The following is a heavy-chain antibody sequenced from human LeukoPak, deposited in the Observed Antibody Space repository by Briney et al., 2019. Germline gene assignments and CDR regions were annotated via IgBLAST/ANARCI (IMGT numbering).Heavy chain of an antibody. Sequence: SETLSLTCTVSGGSISSDYWSWIRQPPGKGLEWIGYVYYSGSTNYNPSLKSRVTISVDTSKNQFSLKLSSVTAADTAVYYCAKVQYGDHAFQHWGQGTLVTVYS. CDR3: AKVQYGDHAFQH. J-gene: IGHJ1*01. CDR1: GGSISSDY. D-gene: IGHD4-17*01. CDR2: VYYSGST. V-gene: IGHV4-59*01.